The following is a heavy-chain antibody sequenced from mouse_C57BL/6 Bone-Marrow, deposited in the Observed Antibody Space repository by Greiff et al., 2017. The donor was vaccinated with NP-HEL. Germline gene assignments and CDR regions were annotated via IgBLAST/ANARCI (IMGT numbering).Heavy chain of an antibody. CDR1: EYEFPSHD. CDR3: ARHYGDGYYSYWYFDV. J-gene: IGHJ1*03. D-gene: IGHD2-3*01. Sequence: EVKLVESGGGLVQPGESLKLSCESNEYEFPSHDMSWVRKTPEKRLELVAAINSDGGSTYYPDTMERRFIISRDNTKKTLYLQMSSLRSEDTALYYCARHYGDGYYSYWYFDVWGTGTTVTVSS. CDR2: INSDGGST. V-gene: IGHV5-2*01.